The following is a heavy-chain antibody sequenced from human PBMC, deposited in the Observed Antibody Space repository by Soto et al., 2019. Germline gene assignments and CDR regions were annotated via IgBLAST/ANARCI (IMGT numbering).Heavy chain of an antibody. D-gene: IGHD6-6*01. V-gene: IGHV3-23*01. CDR1: GSISTTTP. CDR3: ATSCRYFDN. CDR2: ISGRGTNT. J-gene: IGHJ4*02. Sequence: EVQLLESGGGLVQPGGSLRLSCAASGSISTTTPLSWVRQAPGKGLEWVSTISGRGTNTYYADSVKGRFIISQDNLKNTVNLQMNSLGVEDTAVYYCATSCRYFDNWGQGTRVTVSS.